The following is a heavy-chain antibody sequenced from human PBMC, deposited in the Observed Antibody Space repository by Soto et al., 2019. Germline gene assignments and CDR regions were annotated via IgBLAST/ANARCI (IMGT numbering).Heavy chain of an antibody. CDR2: ISAYNGNT. CDR1: GYTFTSYG. J-gene: IGHJ5*02. V-gene: IGHV1-18*01. CDR3: ARDLAHGYSSGWNH. D-gene: IGHD6-19*01. Sequence: ASVKVSCKASGYTFTSYGISWVRQAPGQGLEWMRWISAYNGNTNYAQKLQGRVTMTTDTSTSTAYMELRSLRSDDTAVYYCARDLAHGYSSGWNHWGQGTLVTVSS.